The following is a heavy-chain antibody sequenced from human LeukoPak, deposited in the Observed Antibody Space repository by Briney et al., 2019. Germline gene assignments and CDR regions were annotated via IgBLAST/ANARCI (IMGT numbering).Heavy chain of an antibody. CDR2: IKSKTDGRTT. D-gene: IGHD6-13*01. V-gene: IGHV3-15*01. CDR3: TSSIAASRSTPY. CDR1: GFTFSNAW. J-gene: IGHJ4*02. Sequence: GGPVRLSCAASGFTFSNAWMSWVRQAPGKGLEWVGRIKSKTDGRTTDYAAPVKGRFTISRDDSKNTVYLQMNSLKTEDTAVYYCTSSIAASRSTPYWGQGTLVTVST.